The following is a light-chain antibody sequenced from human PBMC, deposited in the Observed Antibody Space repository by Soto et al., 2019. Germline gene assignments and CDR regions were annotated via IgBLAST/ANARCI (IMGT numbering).Light chain of an antibody. J-gene: IGLJ2*01. CDR3: SSYTSTNTSVV. V-gene: IGLV2-14*03. CDR1: SSDVGGCNC. CDR2: DVS. Sequence: QSALTQPASVSGSPGQSITISCTGTSSDVGGCNCVSWYQQHPGKAPKLMIYDVSNRPSGVSDRFSGTKSGNMASLTISGRQAEEEADFYCSSYTSTNTSVVFGGGTKLTVL.